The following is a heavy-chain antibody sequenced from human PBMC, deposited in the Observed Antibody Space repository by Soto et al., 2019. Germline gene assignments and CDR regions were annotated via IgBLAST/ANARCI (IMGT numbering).Heavy chain of an antibody. V-gene: IGHV3-33*01. CDR1: GFPFSTYA. CDR3: ARTDCSSSDCPRDLVGAVTMDY. Sequence: LRLSCAASGFPFSTYAMHWVRQAPGKGLEWVAVVWYDGTDKNYADSVKGRFTISRDNSKSTLYLQMDHLRVEDTGVYHCARTDCSSSDCPRDLVGAVTMDYWGQGTLVTVS. CDR2: VWYDGTDK. D-gene: IGHD2-2*01. J-gene: IGHJ4*02.